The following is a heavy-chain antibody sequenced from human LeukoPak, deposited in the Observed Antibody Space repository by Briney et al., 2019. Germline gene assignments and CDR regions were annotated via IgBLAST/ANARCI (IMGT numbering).Heavy chain of an antibody. CDR1: GFTFNNYA. V-gene: IGHV3-23*01. CDR2: ISDSGGST. J-gene: IGHJ4*02. Sequence: GGSLRLSCAASGFTFNNYALNWVRQAPGKGLEWVSGISDSGGSTYYADTVKGRFTISRDNSKNTVYLQMNSLRAEDTAIYYCAKSMGRSGWYGGYWGQGILVTVSS. D-gene: IGHD6-13*01. CDR3: AKSMGRSGWYGGY.